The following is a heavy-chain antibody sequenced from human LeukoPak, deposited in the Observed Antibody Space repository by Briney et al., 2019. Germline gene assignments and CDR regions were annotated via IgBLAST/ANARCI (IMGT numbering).Heavy chain of an antibody. D-gene: IGHD2-15*01. CDR2: ISAYNGNT. V-gene: IGHV1-18*01. CDR1: GYTFTSYG. CDR3: AKGYCSGGSCYQLDY. Sequence: ASVRVSCKASGYTFTSYGISWVRQALGQGLEWMGWISAYNGNTNYAQKLQGRVTMTTDTSTSTAYMELRSLRSDDTAVYYCAKGYCSGGSCYQLDYWGQGTLVTVSS. J-gene: IGHJ4*02.